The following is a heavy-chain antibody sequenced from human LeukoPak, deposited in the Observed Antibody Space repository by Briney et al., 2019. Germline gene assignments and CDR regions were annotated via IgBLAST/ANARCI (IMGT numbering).Heavy chain of an antibody. D-gene: IGHD3-22*01. V-gene: IGHV3-74*01. CDR2: IKSDGST. Sequence: GGSLRLSCAASGFTFSRYWMHWVRQAPGKGLVWVSRIKSDGSTNYADSVKGRFTISRDNAKNTVSLQMNSLRAEDTGVYYCARAPAEIGGYYPEYFRHWGQGTLLTVSS. CDR1: GFTFSRYW. J-gene: IGHJ1*01. CDR3: ARAPAEIGGYYPEYFRH.